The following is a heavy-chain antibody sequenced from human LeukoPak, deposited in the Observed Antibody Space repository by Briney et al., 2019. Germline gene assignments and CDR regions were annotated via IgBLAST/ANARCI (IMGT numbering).Heavy chain of an antibody. Sequence: SVKVSCKASGGTFSSYAISWVRQAPGQGLEWMGGIIPIFGTANYAQKFQGRVTITTDESTGTAYMELSSLRSEDTAVYYCARSAERVIVVVPAARTNWFDPWGQGTLVTVSS. CDR1: GGTFSSYA. V-gene: IGHV1-69*05. CDR3: ARSAERVIVVVPAARTNWFDP. CDR2: IIPIFGTA. J-gene: IGHJ5*02. D-gene: IGHD2-2*01.